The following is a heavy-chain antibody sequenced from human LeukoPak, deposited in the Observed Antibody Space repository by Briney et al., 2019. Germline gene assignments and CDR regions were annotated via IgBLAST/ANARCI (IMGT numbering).Heavy chain of an antibody. Sequence: QPGGSLRLSCAASGFTFSSYAMRWVRRAPGKGLEWISTISGGGGDTYYADSVKGRFTVSRDNSKGTLYLQMNSLRAEDTAIYYCARVRTIIAVAGTDYWGLGTRVTVSS. CDR2: ISGGGGDT. CDR1: GFTFSSYA. V-gene: IGHV3-23*01. CDR3: ARVRTIIAVAGTDY. D-gene: IGHD6-19*01. J-gene: IGHJ4*02.